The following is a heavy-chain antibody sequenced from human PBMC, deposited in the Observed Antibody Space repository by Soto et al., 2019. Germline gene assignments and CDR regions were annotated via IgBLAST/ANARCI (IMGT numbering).Heavy chain of an antibody. J-gene: IGHJ4*02. D-gene: IGHD6-13*01. CDR3: AKEHHYSSSWSEFDY. Sequence: GGSLRLSCAASGITFSTYAMSWVRQAPGRGLEWVSAISGSGISTYYADSVMGRFTISRDSSKNTLYLQMNSLRAEDTAVYYCAKEHHYSSSWSEFDYWGQGTLV. CDR2: ISGSGIST. CDR1: GITFSTYA. V-gene: IGHV3-23*01.